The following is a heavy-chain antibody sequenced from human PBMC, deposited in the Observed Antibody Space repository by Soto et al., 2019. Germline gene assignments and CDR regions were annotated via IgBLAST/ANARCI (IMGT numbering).Heavy chain of an antibody. CDR2: ISSSGSTI. D-gene: IGHD2-8*02. CDR3: ARDPTGVVYASFDYYMDV. J-gene: IGHJ6*03. V-gene: IGHV3-11*01. CDR1: GFTFSDYY. Sequence: GGSLRLSCAASGFTFSDYYMSWIRQAPGKGLEWVSYISSSGSTIYYADSVKGRFTISRDNAKNSLYLQMNSLRAEDTAVYYCARDPTGVVYASFDYYMDVWGKGTTVTVSS.